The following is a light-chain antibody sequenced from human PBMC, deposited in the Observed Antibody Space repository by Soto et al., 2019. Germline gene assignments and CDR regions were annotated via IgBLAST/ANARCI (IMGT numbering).Light chain of an antibody. J-gene: IGKJ5*01. CDR1: QKISSTV. V-gene: IGKV3-20*01. CDR3: QPYQRCEPVT. Sequence: EIVLTQSPGILSLSPGERASLSCRASQKISSTVLALYQQKPCQAPRLLIYGASSRTTGIPDRFSGSCSGPDFTIRIRSLCNENCGWYYSQPYQRCEPVT. CDR2: GAS.